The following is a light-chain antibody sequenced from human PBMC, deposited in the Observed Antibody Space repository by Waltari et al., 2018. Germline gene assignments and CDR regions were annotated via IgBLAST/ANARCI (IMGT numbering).Light chain of an antibody. CDR3: GAYTSDSTLI. J-gene: IGLJ2*01. Sequence: QSVLTQPASVSGSPGQSIIISCTGTYNDIGGYNSVSWFQQYPGKAPQLLISYASTRPSGFSTRFSGSNSGSTASLTVSGLQADDEADYYCGAYTSDSTLIFGGGTKLTVL. CDR1: YNDIGGYNS. V-gene: IGLV2-14*03. CDR2: YAS.